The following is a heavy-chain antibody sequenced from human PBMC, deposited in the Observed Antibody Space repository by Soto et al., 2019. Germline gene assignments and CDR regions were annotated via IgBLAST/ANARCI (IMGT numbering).Heavy chain of an antibody. Sequence: QVQLVQSGAEVREPGASVKVSCKASGYTFTNYGVSWVRQAPGQGLEWMGWIGGYKGNTNYAQKLQRRVTLTPDTSTSTADMELRCLRSDDTAGYYCAPHTLDRGRPSGYWGQGTLVTVSS. CDR1: GYTFTNYG. D-gene: IGHD2-2*03. J-gene: IGHJ4*02. CDR3: APHTLDRGRPSGY. CDR2: IGGYKGNT. V-gene: IGHV1-18*01.